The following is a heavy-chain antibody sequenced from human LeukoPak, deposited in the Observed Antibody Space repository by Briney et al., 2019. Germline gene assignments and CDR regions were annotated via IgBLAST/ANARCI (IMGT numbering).Heavy chain of an antibody. V-gene: IGHV4-30-2*01. D-gene: IGHD3-3*01. J-gene: IGHJ4*02. CDR1: GGSISSGGYS. CDR3: ARVRFLEWYFDY. Sequence: SETLSLTCAVSGGSISSGGYSWSWIRQPPGKGLEWIGYIYHSGSTYYNPSLKGRVTISVDRSKNQFSLKLSSVTAADTAVYYCARVRFLEWYFDYWGQGTLVTVSS. CDR2: IYHSGST.